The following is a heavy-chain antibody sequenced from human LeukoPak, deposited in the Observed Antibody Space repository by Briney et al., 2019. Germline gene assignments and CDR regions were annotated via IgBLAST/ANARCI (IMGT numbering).Heavy chain of an antibody. CDR1: GYTFIAYG. CDR2: TSGTGYNT. V-gene: IGHV1-18*01. J-gene: IGHJ4*02. Sequence: ASVKVSCKASGYTFIAYGITWVRQAPGQGLEWMAWTSGTGYNTDYTQRFQGRVSVTTDTSTSTAFLEVRSLGSEDTAIYYCARSQCPDSTSCYYFFYFDFWGQGTPVTVSS. D-gene: IGHD2-2*01. CDR3: ARSQCPDSTSCYYFFYFDF.